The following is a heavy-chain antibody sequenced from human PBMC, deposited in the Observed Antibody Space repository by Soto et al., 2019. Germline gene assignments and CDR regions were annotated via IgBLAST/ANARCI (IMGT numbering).Heavy chain of an antibody. CDR3: ARRREMATIVKGVMDV. V-gene: IGHV3-33*01. CDR2: IWYDGSNK. Sequence: QVQLVESGGGVVQPGRSLRLSCAASGFTFSSYGMHWVRQAPGKGLEWVAVIWYDGSNKYYADSVKGRFTISRDNSKNTLYLQMNSLRAEDTAVYYCARRREMATIVKGVMDVWGQGTTVTVSS. J-gene: IGHJ6*02. CDR1: GFTFSSYG. D-gene: IGHD5-12*01.